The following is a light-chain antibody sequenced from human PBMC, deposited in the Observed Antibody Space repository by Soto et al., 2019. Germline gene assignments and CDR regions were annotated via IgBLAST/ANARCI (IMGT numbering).Light chain of an antibody. V-gene: IGKV1-33*01. CDR1: QDISNY. J-gene: IGKJ3*01. CDR3: QQYDNLLRFN. CDR2: DAS. Sequence: DIQMTQSPSSLSASVGDRVTITCQASQDISNYLNWYQQKTGKAPKLLIYDASNLETGVPSRFSGSGSGTDFTFPISRLQPEDIATYYWQQYDNLLRFNFGPWTKVDIK.